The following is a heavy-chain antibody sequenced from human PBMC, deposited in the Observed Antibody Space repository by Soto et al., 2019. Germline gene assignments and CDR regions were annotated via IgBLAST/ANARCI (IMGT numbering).Heavy chain of an antibody. CDR2: INSDGSST. CDR1: GFTLSGYW. J-gene: IGHJ4*02. D-gene: IGHD3-3*01. Sequence: EVQLVESGGGLVQPGGSLRLSCEASGFTLSGYWMHWVRQAAGKGLVWVSRINSDGSSTSYADSVKGRFTISRDNAKNTLYLQMHSLRTEDTAVYYCAMASRYDKSFDYWGQGTLVTVSS. CDR3: AMASRYDKSFDY. V-gene: IGHV3-74*01.